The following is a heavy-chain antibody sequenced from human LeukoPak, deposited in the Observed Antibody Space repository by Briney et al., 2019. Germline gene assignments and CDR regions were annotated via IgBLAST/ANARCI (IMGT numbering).Heavy chain of an antibody. CDR1: GFTFSSYS. Sequence: GGSLRLSCAASGFTFSSYSMNWVRQAPGKGLEWVSYIRSSSSTIYYADSVKGRFTISTDNANNSLYLQMNSLRAEDTAVYYCVTYGSGRHDYYYMDVWGKGTTVTVSS. J-gene: IGHJ6*03. CDR2: IRSSSSTI. CDR3: VTYGSGRHDYYYMDV. D-gene: IGHD3-10*01. V-gene: IGHV3-48*01.